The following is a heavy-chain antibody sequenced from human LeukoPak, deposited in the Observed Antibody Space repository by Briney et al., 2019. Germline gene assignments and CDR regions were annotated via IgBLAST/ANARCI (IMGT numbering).Heavy chain of an antibody. V-gene: IGHV3-30*18. CDR2: ISYDGSNK. J-gene: IGHJ6*03. CDR1: GFTFSSYG. CDR3: AKEAVLGSWAYYYYYYMDV. D-gene: IGHD6-13*01. Sequence: PGGSLRLSCAASGFTFSSYGMHWVRQAPGKGLEWVAVISYDGSNKYYADSVKGRFTISRDNSKDTLYLQMNSLRAEDTAVYYCAKEAVLGSWAYYYYYYMDVWGKGTTVTVSS.